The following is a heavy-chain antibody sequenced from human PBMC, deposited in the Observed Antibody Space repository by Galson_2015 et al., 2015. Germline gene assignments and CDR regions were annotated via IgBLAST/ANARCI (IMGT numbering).Heavy chain of an antibody. D-gene: IGHD6-6*01. Sequence: ETLSLTCTVSGGSISSSSYYWGWIRQPPGKGLEWIGYIYYSGSTNYNPSLKSRVTISVDTSKNQFSLKLSSVTAADTAVYYCAGGGPYSSSPHFDYWGQGTLVTVSS. CDR2: IYYSGST. CDR1: GGSISSSSYY. V-gene: IGHV4-61*05. CDR3: AGGGPYSSSPHFDY. J-gene: IGHJ4*02.